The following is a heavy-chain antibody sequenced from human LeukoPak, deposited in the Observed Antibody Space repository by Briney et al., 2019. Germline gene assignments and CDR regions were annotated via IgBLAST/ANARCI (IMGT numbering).Heavy chain of an antibody. CDR2: ITASGDST. Sequence: GGSLRLSCAASGFTFSGSPMNWVRQAPGKGLEWVSGITASGDSTYYGDSVKGRFTMSRDNSKNTVYLQMNSLRVDDTAVYFCARSDIVVVVSASDYWGQGTLVTVSS. CDR1: GFTFSGSP. V-gene: IGHV3-23*01. J-gene: IGHJ4*02. D-gene: IGHD2-15*01. CDR3: ARSDIVVVVSASDY.